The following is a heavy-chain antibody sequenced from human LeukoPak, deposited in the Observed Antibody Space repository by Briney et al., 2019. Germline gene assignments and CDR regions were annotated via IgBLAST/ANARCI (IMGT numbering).Heavy chain of an antibody. Sequence: SETLSLTCTVSGGSISSGGYYWSWIRQHPGKGLEWIGYIYYSGSTYYNPSLKSRVTISVDTSKNQFSLKLSSVTAADTAVYYCARRLVVVVAATLHYFDYWGQGTLVTVSS. D-gene: IGHD2-15*01. CDR1: GGSISSGGYY. CDR3: ARRLVVVVAATLHYFDY. J-gene: IGHJ4*02. CDR2: IYYSGST. V-gene: IGHV4-31*03.